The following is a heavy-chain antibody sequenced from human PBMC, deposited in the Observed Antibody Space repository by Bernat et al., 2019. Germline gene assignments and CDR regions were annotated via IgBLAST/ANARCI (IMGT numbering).Heavy chain of an antibody. V-gene: IGHV4-38-2*01. J-gene: IGHJ6*03. D-gene: IGHD3-10*01. Sequence: QVRLQESGPGLVKPSETLSLTCAVSGYPISSGYYWGWIRQPPGKGLEWIASIFHSGPIYYNPSLKSRVTISVDTSKNQFSLKLTSVTAADTAVYYCAVYHGSGNYYAHYYYYMDVWGKGTTVTVSS. CDR2: IFHSGPI. CDR1: GYPISSGYY. CDR3: AVYHGSGNYYAHYYYYMDV.